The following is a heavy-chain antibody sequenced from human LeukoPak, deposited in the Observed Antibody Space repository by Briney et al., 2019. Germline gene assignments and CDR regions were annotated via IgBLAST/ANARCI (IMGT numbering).Heavy chain of an antibody. V-gene: IGHV4-59*01. Sequence: SETLSLTCTVSGGSISSYYWSWIRQPPGKGLEWIGYIYYSGSTNYNPSLKSRVTISVDTSKNQFSLKLSSVTAADTAVYYCARDDSSRIFDYWGQGTLVTVSS. J-gene: IGHJ4*02. CDR2: IYYSGST. D-gene: IGHD3-22*01. CDR1: GGSISSYY. CDR3: ARDDSSRIFDY.